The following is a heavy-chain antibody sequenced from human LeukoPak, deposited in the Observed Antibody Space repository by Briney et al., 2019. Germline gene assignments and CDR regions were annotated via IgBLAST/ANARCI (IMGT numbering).Heavy chain of an antibody. CDR1: GYTFTSYG. CDR2: ISAYNGNT. D-gene: IGHD6-6*01. J-gene: IGHJ5*02. CDR3: ARDLIAARPGWFDP. V-gene: IGHV1-18*01. Sequence: ASVKVSCKASGYTFTSYGINWVRQAPGQGLEWMGWISAYNGNTNYAQNLQGRVTLTTDTSASTAYMELRSLRSDDTAVYYCARDLIAARPGWFDPWGQGTLVIVSS.